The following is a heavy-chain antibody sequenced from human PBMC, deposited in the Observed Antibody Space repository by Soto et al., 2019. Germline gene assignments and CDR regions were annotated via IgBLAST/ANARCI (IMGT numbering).Heavy chain of an antibody. CDR1: GFTLSMYS. CDR3: ARDQLILPAHDFFYGSDV. Sequence: GGSLRLSCEVSGFTLSMYSMTWVRQAPGKGLEWVAKIPQEGSDGHYVDSVKSRFTISRDNAKNSVYLQMNSLRAEDTAVYYCARDQLILPAHDFFYGSDVWGQGAKGTVSS. V-gene: IGHV3-7*03. CDR2: IPQEGSDG. J-gene: IGHJ6*02. D-gene: IGHD2-21*02.